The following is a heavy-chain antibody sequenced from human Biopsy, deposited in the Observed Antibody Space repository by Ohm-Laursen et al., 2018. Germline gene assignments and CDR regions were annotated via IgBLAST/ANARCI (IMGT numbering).Heavy chain of an antibody. CDR3: ARDEGLLRAFDI. V-gene: IGHV4-4*07. J-gene: IGHJ3*02. D-gene: IGHD1-26*01. CDR2: IYSNGNT. Sequence: TLSLTCAVSGDSISGHFWSWVRQPAGKGLEWIGRIYSNGNTNYNPSLKSRVSMSVDTSKNHFSLNLTSVTAADTAMYYCARDEGLLRAFDIWGQGTLGTVSS. CDR1: GDSISGHF.